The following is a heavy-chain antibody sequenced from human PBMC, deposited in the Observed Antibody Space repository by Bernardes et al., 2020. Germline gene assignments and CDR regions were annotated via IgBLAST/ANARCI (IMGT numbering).Heavy chain of an antibody. CDR2: ISSSSTI. D-gene: IGHD5-12*01. Sequence: GGSLRLSCAASGFTFSSYSMNWVRQAPGKGLEWVSYISSSSTIYYADSVKGRFTISRDNAKNSLYLQMNSPRDEDTAVYYCARVGSGYDFDYWGQGTLVTVSS. CDR1: GFTFSSYS. CDR3: ARVGSGYDFDY. J-gene: IGHJ4*02. V-gene: IGHV3-48*02.